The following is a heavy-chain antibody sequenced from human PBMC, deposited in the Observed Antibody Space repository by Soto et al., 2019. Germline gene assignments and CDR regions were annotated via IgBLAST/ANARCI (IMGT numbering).Heavy chain of an antibody. CDR1: GFTFSSYD. CDR2: IGTAGDT. J-gene: IGHJ4*02. D-gene: IGHD3-10*01. Sequence: PGGSLRLSCAASGFTFSSYDMHWVRQATGKGLEWVSAIGTAGDTYYPGSVKGRFTISRENAKNSLYLQMNSLRAEDTAVYYCARGLYGSGSYLFDYWGQGTLVTVSS. V-gene: IGHV3-13*01. CDR3: ARGLYGSGSYLFDY.